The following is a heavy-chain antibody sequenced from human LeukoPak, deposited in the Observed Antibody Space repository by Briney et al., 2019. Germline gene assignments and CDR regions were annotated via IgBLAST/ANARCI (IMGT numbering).Heavy chain of an antibody. Sequence: SVKVSCKASGGSFSSYVITWVRQAPGQGLEWMGRIIPVLGVSNFAQKFQGRVTITADKSTSTAHMELSRLESGDTAVYYCASFEYYYGSGRNYYYGMDVWGQGTTVTVSS. CDR2: IIPVLGVS. D-gene: IGHD3-10*01. CDR3: ASFEYYYGSGRNYYYGMDV. CDR1: GGSFSSYV. V-gene: IGHV1-69*04. J-gene: IGHJ6*02.